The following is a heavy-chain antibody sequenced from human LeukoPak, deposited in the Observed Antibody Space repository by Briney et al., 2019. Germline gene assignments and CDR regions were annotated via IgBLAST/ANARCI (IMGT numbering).Heavy chain of an antibody. V-gene: IGHV4-4*07. D-gene: IGHD6-19*01. J-gene: IGHJ5*02. CDR1: GGSISSYY. CDR3: ARSSSSCWGFRFDP. CDR2: IYTSGTT. Sequence: SSETLSLTCTVSGGSISSYYWSWIRQSPGKGLEWIGRIYTSGTTNYNPSLKSRVTISVDTSKNQFSLKLSSVTAADTAMYYCARSSSSCWGFRFDPWGQGTLVTVSS.